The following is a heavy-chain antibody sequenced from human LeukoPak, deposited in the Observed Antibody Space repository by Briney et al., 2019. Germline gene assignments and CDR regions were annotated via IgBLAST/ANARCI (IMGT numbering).Heavy chain of an antibody. CDR2: ISSNGGST. D-gene: IGHD6-6*01. V-gene: IGHV3-64*01. Sequence: GGSLRLSCAASGFTFSSYAMHWVRQAPWKGLEYVSAISSNGGSTYYANSVKGRFTISRDNSKNTLYLQMGSLRAEDMAVYYCARQGDVSSSDPFDYWGQGTLVTVSS. CDR3: ARQGDVSSSDPFDY. CDR1: GFTFSSYA. J-gene: IGHJ4*02.